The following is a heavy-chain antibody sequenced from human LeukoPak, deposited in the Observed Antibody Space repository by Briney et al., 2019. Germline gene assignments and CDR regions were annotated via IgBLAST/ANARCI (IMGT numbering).Heavy chain of an antibody. CDR1: GFIFSTYV. CDR3: AKGYYGSGSYGWFDY. Sequence: GGSLRLSCAASGFIFSTYVMSWARQAPGKGLEWVSSLTATGAGTYYADSVKGRFTISRDNSKNTVFLQMNSLRAEDMAVYYCAKGYYGSGSYGWFDYWGQGTLVTVSS. V-gene: IGHV3-23*01. J-gene: IGHJ4*02. D-gene: IGHD3-10*01. CDR2: LTATGAGT.